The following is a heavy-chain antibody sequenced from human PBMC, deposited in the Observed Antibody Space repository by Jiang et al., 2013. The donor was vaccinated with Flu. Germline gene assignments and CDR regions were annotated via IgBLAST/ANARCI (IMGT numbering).Heavy chain of an antibody. CDR3: ASLDYYDSSGYRSDY. CDR2: IYYSGST. Sequence: GLVKPSETLSLTCTVSGGSISSSSYYWGWIRQPPGKGLEWIGSIYYSGSTYYNPSLKSRVTISVDTSKNQFSLKLSSVTAADTAVYYCASLDYYDSSGYRSDYWGQGTLVTVSS. D-gene: IGHD3-22*01. CDR1: GGSISSSSYY. J-gene: IGHJ4*02. V-gene: IGHV4-39*01.